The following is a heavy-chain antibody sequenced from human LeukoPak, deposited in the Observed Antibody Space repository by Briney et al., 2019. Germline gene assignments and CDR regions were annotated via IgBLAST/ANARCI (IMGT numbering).Heavy chain of an antibody. CDR1: GGSISSYY. D-gene: IGHD6-13*01. J-gene: IGHJ5*02. V-gene: IGHV4-59*08. CDR3: VPWAAAGTDWFDP. CDR2: IYYSGST. Sequence: SETLSLTCTVSGGSISSYYWSWIRQPPGKGLEWIGYIYYSGSTNYNPSLKSRVTISVDTSKNQFSLKLSSVTAADTAVYYCVPWAAAGTDWFDPWGQGTLVTVSS.